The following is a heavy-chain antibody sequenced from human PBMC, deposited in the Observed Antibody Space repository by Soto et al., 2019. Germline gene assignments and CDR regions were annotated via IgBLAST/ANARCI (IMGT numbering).Heavy chain of an antibody. CDR2: ISGSGGGA. Sequence: PGGSLRLSCAVSGFIFSNYAMSWVRQAPGKGLEWVSGISGSGGGAYYADSVKGRLTISRDNAKNTLYLQMNNLRAEDTAVYYCAKKSIVLVTAHSHYFDYWGQGTLVTVSS. V-gene: IGHV3-23*01. CDR1: GFIFSNYA. D-gene: IGHD2-21*02. CDR3: AKKSIVLVTAHSHYFDY. J-gene: IGHJ4*02.